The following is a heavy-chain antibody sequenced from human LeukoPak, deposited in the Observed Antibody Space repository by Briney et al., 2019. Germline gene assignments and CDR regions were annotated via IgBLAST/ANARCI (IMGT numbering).Heavy chain of an antibody. CDR3: ARDGRQYYGSGSYLT. V-gene: IGHV3-23*01. Sequence: PGGSLRLSCAASGFTFSSYAMSWVRQAPGKGLEWVSAISGSGGSTYYADSVKGRFTISRDNSKNTLYLQMNSLRAEDTAVYYCARDGRQYYGSGSYLTWGQGTLVTVSS. D-gene: IGHD3-10*01. J-gene: IGHJ5*02. CDR2: ISGSGGST. CDR1: GFTFSSYA.